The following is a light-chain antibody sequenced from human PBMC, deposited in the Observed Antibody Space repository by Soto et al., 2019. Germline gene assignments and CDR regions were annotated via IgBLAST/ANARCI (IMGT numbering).Light chain of an antibody. CDR1: QSVNSSY. CDR2: GAS. J-gene: IGKJ1*01. CDR3: QQYGNSPQT. V-gene: IGKV3-20*01. Sequence: EIVLTQSPGTLSLSPGERVTLSCRASQSVNSSYLAWYQHKPGQAPRLLIYGASTRATGIPDRFSRSGSGTDFTLTIARLEPGDFAVYYCQQYGNSPQTFGQGTKVDIK.